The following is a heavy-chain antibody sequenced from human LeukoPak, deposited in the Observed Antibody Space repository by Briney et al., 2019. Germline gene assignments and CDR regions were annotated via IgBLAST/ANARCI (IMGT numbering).Heavy chain of an antibody. CDR2: IYYSGST. V-gene: IGHV4-39*07. Sequence: PSETLSLTFTVSGGSISSSSYYWGWIRQPPGKGLEWIGSIYYSGSTYYNPSLKSRVTMSVDTSKNQFSLKLSSVTAADTAVYYCARDFLQGTRGNTGGSFDYWGQGILVTVSS. CDR1: GGSISSSSYY. J-gene: IGHJ4*02. D-gene: IGHD3-16*01. CDR3: ARDFLQGTRGNTGGSFDY.